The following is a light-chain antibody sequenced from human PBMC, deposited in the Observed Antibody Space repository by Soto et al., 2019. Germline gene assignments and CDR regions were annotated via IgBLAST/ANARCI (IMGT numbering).Light chain of an antibody. V-gene: IGLV2-14*01. CDR1: SSDVGGYNH. Sequence: QSALTQPASVSGSPGQSITISCTGTSSDVGGYNHVSWYQQDPGKAPKLMIYDVSNRPSGVSNRFSGSKSGNTASLTISGLQAEDEADYYCSSYTSSSTFVVFGGGTQLTVL. J-gene: IGLJ2*01. CDR3: SSYTSSSTFVV. CDR2: DVS.